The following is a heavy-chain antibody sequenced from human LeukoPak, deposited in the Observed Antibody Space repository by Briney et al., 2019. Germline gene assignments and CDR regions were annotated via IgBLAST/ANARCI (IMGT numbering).Heavy chain of an antibody. V-gene: IGHV4-59*01. D-gene: IGHD6-13*01. Sequence: SETLSLTFPVSGGSISGYYWSWIRQPPGKGLDWLGYIYYTESTNYNPPLKSRVTISVDTSKNHFSLRLSSVTAAHTAVYYCARGNSSSWFIFDYWGQGTQVTVSS. CDR3: ARGNSSSWFIFDY. CDR2: IYYTEST. CDR1: GGSISGYY. J-gene: IGHJ4*02.